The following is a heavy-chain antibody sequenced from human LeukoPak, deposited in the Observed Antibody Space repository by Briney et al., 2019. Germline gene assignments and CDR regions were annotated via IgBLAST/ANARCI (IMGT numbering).Heavy chain of an antibody. V-gene: IGHV1-2*02. Sequence: ASVKVSCRASGYTFTGYYMHWVRQAPGQGREWMVWINPNSGGTNYAQKFQGRVTMTRDTSISTAYMELSRLRSDDTAVYYCARVRRGISHGMDVWGQRTTVTASS. J-gene: IGHJ6*02. CDR3: ARVRRGISHGMDV. CDR2: INPNSGGT. CDR1: GYTFTGYY.